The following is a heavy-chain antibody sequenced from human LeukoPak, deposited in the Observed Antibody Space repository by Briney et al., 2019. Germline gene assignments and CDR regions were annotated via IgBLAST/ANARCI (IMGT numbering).Heavy chain of an antibody. J-gene: IGHJ4*02. CDR3: ARGDTAMVTRYFDY. D-gene: IGHD5-18*01. CDR1: GGSISSGDYY. V-gene: IGHV4-30-4*01. CDR2: IYYSGST. Sequence: PSETLSLTCTVSGGSISSGDYYWSWIRQPPGKGLEWIGYIYYSGSTYYNPSLKSRVTISVDTSKNQFSLKQSSVTAADTAVYYCARGDTAMVTRYFDYWGQGTLVTVSS.